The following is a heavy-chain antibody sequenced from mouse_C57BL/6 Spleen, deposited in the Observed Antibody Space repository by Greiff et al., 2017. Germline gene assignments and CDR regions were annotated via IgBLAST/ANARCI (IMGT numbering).Heavy chain of an antibody. D-gene: IGHD2-4*01. Sequence: EVKLVESGGGLVQPGGSLSLSCAASGFTFTDYYMSWVRQPPGKALEWLGFLRNKANGYTTEYSASVKGRFTISRDNSQSILYLQMNALRAEDSATYYCARYPHYDYDGYWYFDVWGTGTTVTVSS. CDR1: GFTFTDYY. V-gene: IGHV7-3*01. J-gene: IGHJ1*03. CDR3: ARYPHYDYDGYWYFDV. CDR2: LRNKANGYTT.